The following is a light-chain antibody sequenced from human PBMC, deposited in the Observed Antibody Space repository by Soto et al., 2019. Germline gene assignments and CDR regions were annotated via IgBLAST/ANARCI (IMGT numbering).Light chain of an antibody. CDR1: QSVGTW. V-gene: IGKV1-5*01. CDR3: QHYHRNMWS. CDR2: GAS. Sequence: DIQMTQSPSTLSASVGGRVTITCRASQSVGTWVAWYQQKPGKAPKLLIFGASNLESGVPSRFSGSGSGTEFTLTTATLQPDDFATYFCQHYHRNMWSFGPGTKVDIK. J-gene: IGKJ1*01.